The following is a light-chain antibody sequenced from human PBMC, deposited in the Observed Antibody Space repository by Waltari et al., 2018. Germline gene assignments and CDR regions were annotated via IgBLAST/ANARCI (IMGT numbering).Light chain of an antibody. J-gene: IGLJ2*01. V-gene: IGLV3-19*01. CDR2: GKN. Sequence: SSDLTQDPDVSVALGKTVRNTCQGDILRTYYGNWCRQKPGQAPELVIYGKNNRPSGIPDRFSASSSENTASLIITGAQAEDEADYYCSSRELSGHVVFGGGTRLTVL. CDR1: ILRTYY. CDR3: SSRELSGHVV.